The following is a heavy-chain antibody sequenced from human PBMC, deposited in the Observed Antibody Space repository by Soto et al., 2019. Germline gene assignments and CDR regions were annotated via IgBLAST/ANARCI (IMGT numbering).Heavy chain of an antibody. CDR2: IYATGTT. Sequence: SETLSLTCTVSGGSISSGGYYWSWIRQYPGKGLDWIGYIYATGTTDYNPSLKSRVMMSVDTSKKQFSLKLRSVTAADTAVYYCVRDGTKTLRDWFDPWGQGISVTVSS. CDR3: VRDGTKTLRDWFDP. CDR1: GGSISSGGYY. V-gene: IGHV4-31*03. J-gene: IGHJ5*02. D-gene: IGHD1-1*01.